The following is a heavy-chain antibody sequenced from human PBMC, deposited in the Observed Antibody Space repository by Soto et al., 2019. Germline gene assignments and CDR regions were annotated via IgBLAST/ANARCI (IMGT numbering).Heavy chain of an antibody. CDR3: ARNGTLTGYSYGMDV. V-gene: IGHV1-69*13. CDR2: IIPIFDTA. CDR1: GGTFSDFT. Sequence: ASVKVSCKASGGTFSDFTINWVRQAPGQRLEWMGGIIPIFDTANYAENFQGRVTITADESTSTSFMEVSSLRSEDTAVYYCARNGTLTGYSYGMDVWGQGTMVTVPS. J-gene: IGHJ6*02. D-gene: IGHD1-1*01.